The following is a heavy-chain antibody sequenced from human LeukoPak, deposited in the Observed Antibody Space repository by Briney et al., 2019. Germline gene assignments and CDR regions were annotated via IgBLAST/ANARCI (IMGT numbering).Heavy chain of an antibody. V-gene: IGHV3-74*01. J-gene: IGHJ4*02. CDR2: MKGDGSDI. Sequence: GGSLRLSCVASGFTFSSYWMYWVRHDPGKGLVWVSGMKGDGSDITYADSVKGRFTISRDNAKNTVYLQMNSLRAEDTGVYCCAKAITTTFDYWGQGTLVTVSS. CDR3: AKAITTTFDY. D-gene: IGHD4-17*01. CDR1: GFTFSSYW.